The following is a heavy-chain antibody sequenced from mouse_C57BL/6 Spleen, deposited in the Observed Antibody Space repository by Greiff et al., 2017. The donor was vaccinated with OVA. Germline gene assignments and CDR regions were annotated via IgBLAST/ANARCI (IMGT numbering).Heavy chain of an antibody. D-gene: IGHD4-1*01. Sequence: QVQLQQSGAELVKPGASVSLSCKVSGYSFTEYNIHWLKQRFARGLVGCGWFYTGSGSIKYNEKFKNRATFTADKSSSTVYMELSSLTSEDAAVYCCARHERNWEGYFDDWGTGTTVTVSS. CDR1: GYSFTEYN. V-gene: IGHV1-62-2*01. J-gene: IGHJ1*03. CDR2: FYTGSGSI. CDR3: ARHERNWEGYFDD.